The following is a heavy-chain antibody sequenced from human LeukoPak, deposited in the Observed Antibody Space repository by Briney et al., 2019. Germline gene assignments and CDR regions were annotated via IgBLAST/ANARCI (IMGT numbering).Heavy chain of an antibody. CDR3: ARDLAYGGDY. CDR1: GFTFNSYD. Sequence: GGSLRLSCAASGFTFNSYDMHWVRQPPGKGPEWISRISGDGSTTTYADSVKGRFTISRDNAKNTLYLQMSSLRAEDTAVYYCARDLAYGGDYWGQGTLVTVSS. D-gene: IGHD4-17*01. V-gene: IGHV3-74*01. CDR2: ISGDGSTT. J-gene: IGHJ4*02.